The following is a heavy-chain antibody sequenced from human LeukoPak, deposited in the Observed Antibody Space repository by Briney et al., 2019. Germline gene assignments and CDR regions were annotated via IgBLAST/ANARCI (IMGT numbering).Heavy chain of an antibody. CDR3: ARGKLEDGGYFDY. J-gene: IGHJ4*02. CDR2: IIPIFGTA. Sequence: SVKVSCKASGGTFSSYAISWVRQAPGQGLQWMGGIIPIFGTANYAQKFQGRVTITADESTSTAYMELSSLSSEDTAVYYCARGKLEDGGYFDYWGQGTLVTVSS. V-gene: IGHV1-69*13. CDR1: GGTFSSYA. D-gene: IGHD1-1*01.